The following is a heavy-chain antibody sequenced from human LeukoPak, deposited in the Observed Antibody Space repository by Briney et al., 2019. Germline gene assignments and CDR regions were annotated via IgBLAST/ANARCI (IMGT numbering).Heavy chain of an antibody. CDR1: GFTFSSYG. D-gene: IGHD2-21*02. J-gene: IGHJ4*02. Sequence: PGGSLRLSCAASGFTFSSYGMHWVRQAPGKGLEWVAFIRYDGSNKYYADSVKGRFTISRDNSKNTLYLQMNSLRAEDTAVYCCAKDGGSYCGGDCYSYLSGYWGQGTLVTVSS. CDR2: IRYDGSNK. CDR3: AKDGGSYCGGDCYSYLSGY. V-gene: IGHV3-30*02.